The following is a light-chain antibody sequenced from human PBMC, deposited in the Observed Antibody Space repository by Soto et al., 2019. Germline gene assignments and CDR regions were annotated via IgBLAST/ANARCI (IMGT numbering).Light chain of an antibody. J-gene: IGKJ5*01. CDR1: QTINSW. CDR3: QQSYSTPIT. CDR2: DAS. V-gene: IGKV1-5*01. Sequence: DIQMTQSPSTLSASVGDRVTITCRASQTINSWLAWYQQKPGKAPKVLIFDASSLKTGVPSRFSGSGSGTEFTLTISNLQPDDFATYSCQQSYSTPITFGQGTRLEI.